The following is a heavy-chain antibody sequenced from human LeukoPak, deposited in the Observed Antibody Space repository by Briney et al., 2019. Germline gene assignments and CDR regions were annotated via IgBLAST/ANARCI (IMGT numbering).Heavy chain of an antibody. CDR3: AREGPRGNSQFDY. Sequence: GRSLRLSCAAPGFTFSSYGMHWVRQAPGKGLEWVALIWYDGSNKYYTDSVKGRLTISRDNSKNTLYLQMNSLRAEDTAIYYCAREGPRGNSQFDYWGQGTLVTVSS. D-gene: IGHD2/OR15-2a*01. V-gene: IGHV3-33*01. J-gene: IGHJ4*02. CDR1: GFTFSSYG. CDR2: IWYDGSNK.